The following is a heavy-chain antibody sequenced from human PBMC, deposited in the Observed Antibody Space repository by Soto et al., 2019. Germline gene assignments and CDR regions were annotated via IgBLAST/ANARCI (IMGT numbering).Heavy chain of an antibody. CDR3: ARVFFRLFAFDI. D-gene: IGHD3-22*01. CDR1: GYTFTTYG. J-gene: IGHJ3*02. CDR2: ISAYNGNT. Sequence: QVQLVQSGGEVKKPGASVKVSCKASGYTFTTYGISWVRQAPGQGLEWMGWISAYNGNTSYAQKLQGRVTMTTDTATSTAYMELRSLRSDDTSVYYCARVFFRLFAFDIWGQGTMVTVSS. V-gene: IGHV1-18*01.